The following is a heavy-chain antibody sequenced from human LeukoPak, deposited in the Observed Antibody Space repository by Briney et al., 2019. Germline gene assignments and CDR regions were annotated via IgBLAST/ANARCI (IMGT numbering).Heavy chain of an antibody. V-gene: IGHV3-23*01. J-gene: IGHJ4*02. D-gene: IGHD1-1*01. CDR3: AKGRGQLYNFDY. Sequence: PGGSLRLSCAASGFTFSIYAMTWVPRAPGKGLKWISTITSGGGTTYSADSVKGRFTISRDNSKNTLYLQMNSLRAEDTAVYYCAKGRGQLYNFDYWGQGALVTVSS. CDR1: GFTFSIYA. CDR2: ITSGGGTT.